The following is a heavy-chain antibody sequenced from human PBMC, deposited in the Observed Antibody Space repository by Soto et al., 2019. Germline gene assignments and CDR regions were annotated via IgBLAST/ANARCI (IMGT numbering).Heavy chain of an antibody. J-gene: IGHJ6*02. CDR3: ARTVTYYDFWSGYRDYYYYGMDV. D-gene: IGHD3-3*01. Sequence: QVQLVESGGGVVQPGRSLRLSCAASGFTFSSYAMHWVRQAPGKGLEWVAVISYDGSNKYYADSVKGRFTISRDNSKNTLYLQMNSLRAEYTALYYCARTVTYYDFWSGYRDYYYYGMDVWGQGTTVTLSS. CDR1: GFTFSSYA. V-gene: IGHV3-30-3*01. CDR2: ISYDGSNK.